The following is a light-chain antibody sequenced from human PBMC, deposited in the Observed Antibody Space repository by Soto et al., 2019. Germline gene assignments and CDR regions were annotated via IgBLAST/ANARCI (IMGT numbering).Light chain of an antibody. J-gene: IGKJ1*01. CDR3: QQYSNCPPWT. Sequence: EIVMTQSPATLAVSPGDTATLSCWASQSLGGNLAWYQQKPGQAPRLLIFRASSRATGVPARFSASGSGTEFTLTISGLQSDDFAVYYCQQYSNCPPWTFHPWPKV. CDR1: QSLGGN. CDR2: RAS. V-gene: IGKV3-15*01.